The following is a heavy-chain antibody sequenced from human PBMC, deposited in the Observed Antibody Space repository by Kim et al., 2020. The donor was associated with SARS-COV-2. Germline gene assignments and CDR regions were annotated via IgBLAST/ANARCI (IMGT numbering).Heavy chain of an antibody. J-gene: IGHJ5*02. CDR2: ISAYNGNT. V-gene: IGHV1-18*04. Sequence: ASVKVSCKASGYTFTSYGISWVRQAPGQGLEWMGWISAYNGNTNYAQKLQGRVTMTTDTSTSTAYMELRSLRSDDTAVYYCARRVRRYYDSSGYRNWFDPWGQGTLVTVSS. CDR3: ARRVRRYYDSSGYRNWFDP. CDR1: GYTFTSYG. D-gene: IGHD3-22*01.